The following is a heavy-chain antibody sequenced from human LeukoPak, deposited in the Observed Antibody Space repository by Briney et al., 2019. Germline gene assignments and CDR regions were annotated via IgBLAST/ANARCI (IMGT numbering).Heavy chain of an antibody. CDR2: LNPSGGSS. CDR1: GYTVTSYY. J-gene: IGHJ6*02. D-gene: IGHD5-24*01. Sequence: GSVKVSCKASGYTVTSYYMHWVRQAPGQGLEWMAILNPSGGSSNYAQKFQGRATLTRATSTGTVYMELSSLRSEDTAVYYCASVYKHGMDVWGQGTTVIVSS. V-gene: IGHV1-46*01. CDR3: ASVYKHGMDV.